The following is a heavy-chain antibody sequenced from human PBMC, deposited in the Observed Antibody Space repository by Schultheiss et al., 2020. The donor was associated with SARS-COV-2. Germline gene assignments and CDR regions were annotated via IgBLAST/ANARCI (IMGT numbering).Heavy chain of an antibody. CDR3: ARDLRYYDILTGRYERDGMDV. Sequence: SETLSLTCTVSGGSISSYYWSWIRQPPGKGLEWIGYIYYSGSTNYNPSLKSRVTISVDTSKNQFSLKLSSVTAADTAVYYCARDLRYYDILTGRYERDGMDVWGQGTTVTVSS. J-gene: IGHJ6*02. CDR2: IYYSGST. V-gene: IGHV4-59*12. CDR1: GGSISSYY. D-gene: IGHD3-9*01.